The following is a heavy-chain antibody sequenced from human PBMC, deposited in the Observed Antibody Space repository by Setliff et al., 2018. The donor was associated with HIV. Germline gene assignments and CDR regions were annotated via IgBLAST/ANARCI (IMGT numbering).Heavy chain of an antibody. CDR1: GFSIENFD. Sequence: GGSLRLSCTVVGFSIENFDMHWVRQAPGKGLERVSLLWRDEVGEYYADSVKGRFSISRDRSRNTVSLQMSSLRVEDTAMYYCGNKGGQVWGPGTQVTVSS. D-gene: IGHD3-16*01. J-gene: IGHJ1*01. V-gene: IGHV3-33*08. CDR2: LWRDEVGE. CDR3: GNKGGQV.